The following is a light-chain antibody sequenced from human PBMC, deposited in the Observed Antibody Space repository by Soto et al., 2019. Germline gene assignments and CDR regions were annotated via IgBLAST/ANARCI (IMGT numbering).Light chain of an antibody. CDR3: QRYDSFSPYT. V-gene: IGKV1-5*03. J-gene: IGKJ2*01. Sequence: DIQMTQSPSTLSGSVGDRVTITCRASQTISSWLAWYQQKPGKAPKLLIYKASTLKSGVPSRFSGSGSGTEFTLTISSLQPDDFATYYCQRYDSFSPYTFGQGTKVDIK. CDR2: KAS. CDR1: QTISSW.